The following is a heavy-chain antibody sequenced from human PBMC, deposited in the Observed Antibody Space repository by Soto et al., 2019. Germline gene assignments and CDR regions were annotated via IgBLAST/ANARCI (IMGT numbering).Heavy chain of an antibody. CDR3: ARQSGYYDSSGYYNDYYYYYGMDV. J-gene: IGHJ6*02. Sequence: SEILSLTCTVSGGSISSGGYYWNWIRQHPGKGLEWIGYIYYSGSTNYNPSLKSRVTISVDTSKNQFSLKLSSVTAADTAVYYCARQSGYYDSSGYYNDYYYYYGMDVWGQGTTVTVSS. CDR1: GGSISSGGYY. V-gene: IGHV4-61*08. CDR2: IYYSGST. D-gene: IGHD3-22*01.